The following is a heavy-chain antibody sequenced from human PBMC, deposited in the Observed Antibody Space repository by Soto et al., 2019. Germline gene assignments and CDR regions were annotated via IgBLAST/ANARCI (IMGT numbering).Heavy chain of an antibody. D-gene: IGHD3-10*01. J-gene: IGHJ3*01. V-gene: IGHV3-30*04. CDR3: VRDGGGFGELLLNSYDAFDL. CDR1: GFSFSTYA. CDR2: ISYDGSNA. Sequence: PGGSLRLSCTASGFSFSTYAMYWVRQAPGKGLEWVAIISYDGSNAQYADSVKGRFTVARDNSKNTLYLQMHSLTAEDTAVYYCVRDGGGFGELLLNSYDAFDLWGQGKLVTVSS.